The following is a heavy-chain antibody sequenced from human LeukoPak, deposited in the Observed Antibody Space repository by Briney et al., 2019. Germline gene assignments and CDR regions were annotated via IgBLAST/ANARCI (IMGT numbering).Heavy chain of an antibody. CDR3: VRHHTYYGNFDY. CDR2: MYYSGST. CDR1: GGSISSSNYY. D-gene: IGHD4-17*01. V-gene: IGHV4-39*01. Sequence: SETLSLTCTVSGGSISSSNYYWGWIRQPPGKGLEWIGSMYYSGSTYYNPSLKSRVTISVDTSKNQFSLTLSSVTAADTAVYSCVRHHTYYGNFDYWGQGALVTVSS. J-gene: IGHJ4*02.